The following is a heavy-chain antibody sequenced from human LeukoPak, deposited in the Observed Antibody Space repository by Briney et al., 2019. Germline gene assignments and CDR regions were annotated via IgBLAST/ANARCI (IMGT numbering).Heavy chain of an antibody. J-gene: IGHJ4*02. CDR2: ISWDGGST. D-gene: IGHD6-19*01. V-gene: IGHV3-43*01. CDR3: TRGGVAALDY. CDR1: GFTFDDYT. Sequence: PGGSLRLSXAASGFTFDDYTMHWVRQAPGKGLEWVSLISWDGGSTYYADSVKGRFTISRDNSKNSLYLQMNSLRTEDTALYYCTRGGVAALDYWGQGTLVTVSS.